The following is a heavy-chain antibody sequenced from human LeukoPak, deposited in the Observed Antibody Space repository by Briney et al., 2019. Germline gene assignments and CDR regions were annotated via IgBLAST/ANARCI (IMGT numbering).Heavy chain of an antibody. D-gene: IGHD3-3*01. CDR3: ARDFWYMDV. V-gene: IGHV3-48*01. CDR1: GFIFSSYS. Sequence: PGGSLRLSCAASGFIFSSYSMNWVRQAPGKGLEWVSYISSASSTIYYADSVKGRFTISRDNAKNSLYLHLNSLRVEDTAVYYCARDFWYMDVWGKGTTVTVSS. CDR2: ISSASSTI. J-gene: IGHJ6*03.